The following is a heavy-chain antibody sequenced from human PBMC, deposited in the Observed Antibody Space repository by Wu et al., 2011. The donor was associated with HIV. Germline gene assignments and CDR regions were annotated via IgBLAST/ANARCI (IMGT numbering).Heavy chain of an antibody. Sequence: VQLVESGGGLVQPGRSLRLSCTASGFTFGDYAMSWVRQAPGKGLEWVGFIRSKAYGGTTEYAASVKGRFTISRDDSKSIAYLQMNSLKTEDTAVYYCTRDTAMVHYWGQGTLVTVSS. D-gene: IGHD5-18*01. V-gene: IGHV3-49*04. J-gene: IGHJ4*02. CDR3: TRDTAMVHY. CDR2: IRSKAYGGTT. CDR1: GFTFGDYA.